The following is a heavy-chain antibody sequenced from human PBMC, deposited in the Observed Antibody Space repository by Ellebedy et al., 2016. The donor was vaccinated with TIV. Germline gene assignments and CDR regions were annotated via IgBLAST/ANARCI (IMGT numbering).Heavy chain of an antibody. Sequence: PGGSLRLSCAASGFTFSCCAMSWVRQAPGKGLEWVSVISNSGDTTYADSVKGRFTISRDNAKNSLYLQMNSLRAEDTAVYYCARADGMAPYYYYYMDVWGKGTTVTVSS. CDR3: ARADGMAPYYYYYMDV. CDR2: ISNSGDTT. J-gene: IGHJ6*03. CDR1: GFTFSCCA. V-gene: IGHV3-23*01. D-gene: IGHD5-24*01.